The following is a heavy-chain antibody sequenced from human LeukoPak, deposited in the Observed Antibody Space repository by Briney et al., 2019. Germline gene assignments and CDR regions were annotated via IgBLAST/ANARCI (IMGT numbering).Heavy chain of an antibody. CDR3: ARGGQWLDREIDY. CDR1: GYTFTGYY. V-gene: IGHV1-2*02. J-gene: IGHJ4*02. D-gene: IGHD6-19*01. CDR2: IHPNSGGT. Sequence: GASVKVSCKASGYTFTGYYIHWVRQAPGQGLEWLGSIHPNSGGTTYAQKSQGRFTMTRDTSISTAYMELSTLKSDDTAVYYCARGGQWLDREIDYWGQGTLVTLSS.